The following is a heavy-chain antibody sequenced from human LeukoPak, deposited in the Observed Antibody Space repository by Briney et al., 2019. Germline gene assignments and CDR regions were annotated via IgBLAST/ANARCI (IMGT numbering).Heavy chain of an antibody. CDR1: GGSISSYY. Sequence: SETLSLTCTVSGGSISSYYWSWIRQPPGKGLEWIGYIYYSGSTNYNPSLKSRVTISVDTSKNQFSLKLSSVTAADTAVYYCARVDTAMVLDYWGQGTLVTVSS. J-gene: IGHJ4*02. D-gene: IGHD5-18*01. V-gene: IGHV4-59*01. CDR2: IYYSGST. CDR3: ARVDTAMVLDY.